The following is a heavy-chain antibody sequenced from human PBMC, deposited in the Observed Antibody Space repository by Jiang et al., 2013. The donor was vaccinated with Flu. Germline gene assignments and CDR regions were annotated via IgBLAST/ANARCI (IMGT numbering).Heavy chain of an antibody. CDR3: AKALTMVRGVHPYYFDY. CDR2: IGGSGDSK. V-gene: IGHV3-23*01. J-gene: IGHJ4*02. D-gene: IGHD3-10*01. Sequence: PGKGLEWVSAIGGSGDSKYYADSVKGRFTISRDNSKNTLYLQMNSLRAEDTAVYYCAKALTMVRGVHPYYFDYWGQGTLVTVSS.